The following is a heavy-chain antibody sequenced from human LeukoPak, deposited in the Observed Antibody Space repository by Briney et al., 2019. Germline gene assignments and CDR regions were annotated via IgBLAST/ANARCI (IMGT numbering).Heavy chain of an antibody. V-gene: IGHV3-66*01. D-gene: IGHD3-22*01. CDR2: IYSGGST. CDR3: ARDPITMSAFDI. CDR1: GFTVSSNY. J-gene: IGHJ3*02. Sequence: GGSLRLSCAASGFTVSSNYMSWVRQAPGKGLEWVSVIYSGGSTYYADSVKGRFTISRDNSKNTLYLQMNSLRAEDTAVYYCARDPITMSAFDIWGQGTMVTVSS.